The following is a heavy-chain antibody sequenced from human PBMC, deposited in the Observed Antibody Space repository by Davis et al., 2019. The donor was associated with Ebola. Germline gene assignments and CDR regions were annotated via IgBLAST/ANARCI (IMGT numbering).Heavy chain of an antibody. V-gene: IGHV4-59*01. CDR2: IYYSGST. CDR3: ARAGPSAYCDGDCHSPFDY. Sequence: MPSETLSLTCTVSGGSISSYYWSWIRQPPGKGLEWIGYIYYSGSTNYNPSLKSRVTISVDTSKNQFSLKLSSVTAADTAVYYCARAGPSAYCDGDCHSPFDYWGQGTLVTVSS. J-gene: IGHJ4*02. CDR1: GGSISSYY. D-gene: IGHD2-21*02.